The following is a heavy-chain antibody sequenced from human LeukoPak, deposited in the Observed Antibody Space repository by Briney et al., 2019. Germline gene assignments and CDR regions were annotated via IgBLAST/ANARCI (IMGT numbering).Heavy chain of an antibody. CDR1: GGSISSYY. V-gene: IGHV4-59*01. Sequence: SETLSLTCTVSGGSISSYYWSWIRQPPGKGLEWIGYIYNSVSTNYHPSLKSRVTISVDTSKNQFSLKLSSVTAADTAVYYCARGLHAVDYWGQGTLVTVSS. CDR3: ARGLHAVDY. D-gene: IGHD5-24*01. CDR2: IYNSVST. J-gene: IGHJ4*02.